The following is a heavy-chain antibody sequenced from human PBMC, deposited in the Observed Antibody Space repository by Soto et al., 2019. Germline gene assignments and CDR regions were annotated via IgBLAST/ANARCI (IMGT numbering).Heavy chain of an antibody. D-gene: IGHD3-9*01. V-gene: IGHV4-59*01. CDR3: ARLGGDILTGPFDY. J-gene: IGHJ4*02. CDR1: GGSISSYY. Sequence: SETLSLTCTVSGGSISSYYWSWIRQPPGKGLEWIGYIYYSGSTNYNPSLKSRVTISVDTSKNQFSLKLSSVTAADTAVYYCARLGGDILTGPFDYWGQGTLVTVSS. CDR2: IYYSGST.